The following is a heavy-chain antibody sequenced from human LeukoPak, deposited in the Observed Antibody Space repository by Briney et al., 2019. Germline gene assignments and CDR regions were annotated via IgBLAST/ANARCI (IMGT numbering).Heavy chain of an antibody. CDR2: IGPSGDKT. Sequence: GGSLRLSCAASGFTFNIHGMNWVRQAPGKGPEWVSGIGPSGDKTYYADSVKGRFTISRDSSENTVYLQMNSLRVEDTAVYSCARAYGYSGYYQLPIDYWGQGILVTVSS. V-gene: IGHV3-23*01. J-gene: IGHJ4*01. D-gene: IGHD3-22*01. CDR3: ARAYGYSGYYQLPIDY. CDR1: GFTFNIHG.